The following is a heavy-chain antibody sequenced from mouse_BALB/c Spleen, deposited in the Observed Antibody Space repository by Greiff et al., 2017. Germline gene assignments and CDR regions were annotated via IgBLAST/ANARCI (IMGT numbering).Heavy chain of an antibody. Sequence: VQLKQSGPELVKPGASVKLSCTASGFNITDTSMHWVKQRPEQGLEWIGRIDPANGNTKYDPQFQGKATITTDTSSNTAYLQLSSLTSEDTAFYYCARDDGYYFAYWGQGTLVTVSA. CDR3: ARDDGYYFAY. V-gene: IGHV14-3*02. CDR1: GFNITDTS. J-gene: IGHJ3*01. D-gene: IGHD2-3*01. CDR2: IDPANGNT.